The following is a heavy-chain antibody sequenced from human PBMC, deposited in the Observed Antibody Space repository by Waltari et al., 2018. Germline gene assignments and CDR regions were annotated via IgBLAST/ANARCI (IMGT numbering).Heavy chain of an antibody. J-gene: IGHJ1*01. V-gene: IGHV3-23*01. CDR1: GFTFSSYD. CDR3: AKGRMYGDHFQH. Sequence: EVQLLESGGGLVQPGGSLRLSCAASGFTFSSYDMTWVRQAPGEGLGWGSSISGRGSSTYYADSVKGRFTISRDNSNNTLYLQMNSLRAEDTAVYYCAKGRMYGDHFQHWGQGTLVTVSS. CDR2: ISGRGSST. D-gene: IGHD4-17*01.